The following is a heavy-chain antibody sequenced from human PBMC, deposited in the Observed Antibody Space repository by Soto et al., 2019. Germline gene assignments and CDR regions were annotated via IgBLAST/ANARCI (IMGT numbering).Heavy chain of an antibody. J-gene: IGHJ4*02. V-gene: IGHV4-59*01. CDR1: GDSISSYY. D-gene: IGHD3-22*01. CDR2: LYYGRSA. CDR3: ALRSMAVVPEY. Sequence: QVQLQESGPGLVKPSETLSLTCAVSGDSISSYYCMWIRQPPGKGLESIGYLYYGRSANYNPSLKSRVTLSGDTSTNPCSLTLSSMTAADTAVYYCALRSMAVVPEYWGQGTLVTVSS.